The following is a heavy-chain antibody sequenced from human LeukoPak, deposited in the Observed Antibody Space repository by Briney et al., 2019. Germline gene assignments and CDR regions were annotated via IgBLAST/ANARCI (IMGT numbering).Heavy chain of an antibody. J-gene: IGHJ3*01. D-gene: IGHD4-17*01. Sequence: ASVKVSCKAAGYSFISYGSSGLRQAPGQAFEWMGWMNSYNVNKNYAQKLHGRVTLTIDSFTCTDCMELSSLRSADTAVYYCARDDDDYGDSGAFDFWGQGTMVTVSS. CDR1: GYSFISYG. CDR2: MNSYNVNK. CDR3: ARDDDDYGDSGAFDF. V-gene: IGHV1-18*01.